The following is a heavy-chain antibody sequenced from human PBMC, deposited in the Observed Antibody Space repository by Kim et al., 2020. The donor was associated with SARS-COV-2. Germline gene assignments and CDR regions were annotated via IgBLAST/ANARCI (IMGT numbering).Heavy chain of an antibody. J-gene: IGHJ4*02. CDR3: VGSMSETY. D-gene: IGHD3-16*01. V-gene: IGHV3-7*01. CDR2: ISEDGSIK. CDR1: GFTFNRCG. Sequence: GGSLRLSCAASGFTFNRCGMTWVRQAPGKGLEWVASISEDGSIKFYVDSVRGRFSISRDNARNSLYLHMNSLRVEDTAVYFCVGSMSETYWGQGTLVTV.